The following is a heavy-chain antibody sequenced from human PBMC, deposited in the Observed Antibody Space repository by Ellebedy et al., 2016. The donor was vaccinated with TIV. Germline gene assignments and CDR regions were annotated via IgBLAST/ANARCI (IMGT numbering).Heavy chain of an antibody. CDR1: GGSISSYY. D-gene: IGHD5-18*01. CDR2: IYYSGST. V-gene: IGHV4-59*12. Sequence: MPSETLSLTCTASGGSISSYYWSWIRQPPGKGLEWIGYIYYSGSTNYYPSPKSRVTIAVDKSKKQISLKLSYVTAADTAVYYCAGTRGYGYVYWGLGTLVTVSS. CDR3: AGTRGYGYVY. J-gene: IGHJ4*02.